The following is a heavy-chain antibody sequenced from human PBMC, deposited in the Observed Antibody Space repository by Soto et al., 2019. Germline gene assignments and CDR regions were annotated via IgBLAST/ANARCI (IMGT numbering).Heavy chain of an antibody. CDR1: GYTFTSYD. CDR3: ARGSLMTSLLGYYYYYMDV. V-gene: IGHV1-8*01. Sequence: GASVKVSCKASGYTFTSYDINWVRQATGQGLEWMGWMNPNSGNTGYARKFQGRVTMTRNTSISTAYMELSSLRSEDTAVYYCARGSLMTSLLGYYYYYMDVWAEGPRSPSP. D-gene: IGHD3-9*01. CDR2: MNPNSGNT. J-gene: IGHJ6*03.